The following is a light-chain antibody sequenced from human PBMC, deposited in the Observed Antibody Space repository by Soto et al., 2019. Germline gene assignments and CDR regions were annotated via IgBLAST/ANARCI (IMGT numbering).Light chain of an antibody. V-gene: IGKV1-5*03. Sequence: DIHMTHSPSTLSSSLVGRVTIACRASQSISSLLAWYQQKPGKAPNLLIYKASSLESGVPSRFSGSGSGTEFTLTISSLQPDDFATYYCQHYYSSSQTFGQGTKVDIK. CDR2: KAS. CDR3: QHYYSSSQT. CDR1: QSISSL. J-gene: IGKJ1*01.